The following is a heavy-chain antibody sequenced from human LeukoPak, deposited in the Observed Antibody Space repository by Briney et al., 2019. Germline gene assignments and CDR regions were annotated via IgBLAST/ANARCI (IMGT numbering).Heavy chain of an antibody. D-gene: IGHD6-13*01. CDR2: IYWDDDK. CDR1: GFSLSTSGVG. J-gene: IGHJ4*02. CDR3: AHWRSVHSSSWYYFDY. Sequence: SGPTLVKPTQTLTLTCTFSGFSLSTSGVGVGWIRQPPGKALEWLALIYWDDDKRYSPSLKSRLTIIKDTSKNQVVLTMTNMDPVDTATYYCAHWRSVHSSSWYYFDYWGQGTLVTVSS. V-gene: IGHV2-5*02.